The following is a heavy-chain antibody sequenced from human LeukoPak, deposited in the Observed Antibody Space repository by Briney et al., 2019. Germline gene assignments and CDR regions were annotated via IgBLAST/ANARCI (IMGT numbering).Heavy chain of an antibody. D-gene: IGHD4-17*01. Sequence: ASVKVSCKASGYTFTSYFMHWLRQAPGQGLEWMGIINPSGGSTSYAQKFQGRVTMTRDTSTSTVYMELSSLRSEDTAVYHCAARLRYYFDYWGPGTLVTVSS. V-gene: IGHV1-46*01. CDR1: GYTFTSYF. CDR3: AARLRYYFDY. J-gene: IGHJ4*02. CDR2: INPSGGST.